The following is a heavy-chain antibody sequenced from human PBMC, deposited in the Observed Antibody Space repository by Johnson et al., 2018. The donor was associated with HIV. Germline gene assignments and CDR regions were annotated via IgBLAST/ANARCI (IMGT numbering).Heavy chain of an antibody. V-gene: IGHV3-23*04. D-gene: IGHD3-16*01. Sequence: VQLVESGGGLVQPGGSLRLSCAASGFPFSSYAMTWVRQAPGKGLEWVSTIGGSGAGTFYADSVRGRFTVSRDNSKNTLYLQMNSLRAEDTAVYYCAKDRLFGFRNDAFDIWGQGTMVTVSS. CDR2: IGGSGAGT. CDR3: AKDRLFGFRNDAFDI. CDR1: GFPFSSYA. J-gene: IGHJ3*02.